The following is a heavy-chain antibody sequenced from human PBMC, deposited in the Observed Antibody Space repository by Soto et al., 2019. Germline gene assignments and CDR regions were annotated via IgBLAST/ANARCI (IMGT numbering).Heavy chain of an antibody. Sequence: GESLKISCKASGYSFTNYWIGWVRQMPGKGLEWMGTIYPGDSDTRYSPSFQGQVTISADKSITTADLQWSSLKASDTAMYYCARGAPAGTSAFDIWGQGTMVTVSS. CDR3: ARGAPAGTSAFDI. V-gene: IGHV5-51*01. J-gene: IGHJ3*02. D-gene: IGHD6-13*01. CDR1: GYSFTNYW. CDR2: IYPGDSDT.